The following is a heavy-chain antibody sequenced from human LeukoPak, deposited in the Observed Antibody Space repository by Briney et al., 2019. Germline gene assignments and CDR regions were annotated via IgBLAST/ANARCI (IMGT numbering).Heavy chain of an antibody. D-gene: IGHD3-10*01. Sequence: GGSLRLSCAASGFTFSSYAMNWVRQAPGKGLEWVSYISSSGSTIYYADSVKGRFTISRDNSKNTLYLQMTSLRAEETAVYYCAKDSKMSYYGSGSHYDYWGQGTLVTVSS. CDR3: AKDSKMSYYGSGSHYDY. V-gene: IGHV3-48*03. CDR2: ISSSGSTI. J-gene: IGHJ4*02. CDR1: GFTFSSYA.